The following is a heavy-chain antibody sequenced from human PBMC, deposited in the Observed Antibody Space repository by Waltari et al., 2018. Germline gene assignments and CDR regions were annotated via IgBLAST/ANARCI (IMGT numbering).Heavy chain of an antibody. CDR3: ARHIYYDILTAYYSPGY. J-gene: IGHJ4*02. Sequence: VQLVESGGGLVKPGGSLRLSCSASGFIFSDYYLSWIRQAPGKGLEWVSYISKNGDSIYYTDSVKGRFTISRDNAKSSLYLQMNNLRAEDTAVYYCARHIYYDILTAYYSPGYWGQGSLVTVSS. D-gene: IGHD3-9*01. CDR1: GFIFSDYY. CDR2: ISKNGDSI. V-gene: IGHV3-11*01.